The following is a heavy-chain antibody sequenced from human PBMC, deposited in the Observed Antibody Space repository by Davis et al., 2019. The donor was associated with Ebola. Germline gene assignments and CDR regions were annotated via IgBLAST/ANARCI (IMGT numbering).Heavy chain of an antibody. J-gene: IGHJ6*02. CDR3: ARLNWYYGSGSYPADV. D-gene: IGHD3-10*01. Sequence: GESLKISCKGSGYNFTTYWIGWVRQMPGKGLEWMGRIDPSDSYTNYSPSFQGHVTISADKSISTAYLQWSSLKASDTAMYYCARLNWYYGSGSYPADVWGQGTTVTVSS. CDR2: IDPSDSYT. CDR1: GYNFTTYW. V-gene: IGHV5-10-1*01.